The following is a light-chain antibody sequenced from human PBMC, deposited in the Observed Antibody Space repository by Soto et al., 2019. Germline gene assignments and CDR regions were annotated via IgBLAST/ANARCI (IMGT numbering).Light chain of an antibody. J-gene: IGLJ3*02. CDR1: SSDVGGYNY. CDR3: SSYPSSSRV. CDR2: DVS. Sequence: QSVLTQPASVSGSPGQSITISCTGTSSDVGGYNYVSWYQQHPGKAPKLMIYDVSNRPSGVSNRFSGSKSGNTASLTISGLQAEDEADYYCSSYPSSSRVFGGGTKLTVL. V-gene: IGLV2-14*01.